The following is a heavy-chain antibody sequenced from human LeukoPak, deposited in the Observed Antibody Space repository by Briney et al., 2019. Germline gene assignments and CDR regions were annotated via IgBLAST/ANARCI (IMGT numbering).Heavy chain of an antibody. CDR2: IWYDGSNK. J-gene: IGHJ4*02. V-gene: IGHV3-33*03. D-gene: IGHD3-9*01. CDR3: AKARAVLRYFDWLSPDY. CDR1: GFTFSSYG. Sequence: GGSLRLSCAASGFTFSSYGMHWVRQAPGKGLEWVAVIWYDGSNKYYADSVKGRFTISRDKSKNTLYLQMNSLRAEDTAVYYCAKARAVLRYFDWLSPDYWGQGTLVTVSS.